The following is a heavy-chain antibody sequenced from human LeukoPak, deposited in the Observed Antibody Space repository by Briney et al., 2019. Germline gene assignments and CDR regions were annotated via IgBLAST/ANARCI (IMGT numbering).Heavy chain of an antibody. CDR3: ARGSEYYYDSSGYHPIHDY. CDR1: GYTFTSYG. CDR2: ISAYNGNT. Sequence: ASVKVSCKASGYTFTSYGISWVRQAPGQGLEWMGWISAYNGNTNYAQKLQGRVTMTTDASTSTAYMELRSLRSDDTAVYYCARGSEYYYDSSGYHPIHDYWGQGTLVTVSS. D-gene: IGHD3-22*01. J-gene: IGHJ4*02. V-gene: IGHV1-18*01.